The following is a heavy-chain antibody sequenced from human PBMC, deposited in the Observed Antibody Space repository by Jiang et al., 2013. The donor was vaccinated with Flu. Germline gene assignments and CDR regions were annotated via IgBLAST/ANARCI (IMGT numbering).Heavy chain of an antibody. Sequence: VQLVESGGGLVQPGGSLRLSCEVSGFTFRSYAMSWVRQAPGKGLEWVSSVSGSGDTTYAADTVRGRLTISRDNSKNTLFLQMNNLRVEDTAVYFCARGDNVYKYGGFHFDSWGQGSLVTVSS. CDR3: ARGDNVYKYGGFHFDS. J-gene: IGHJ4*02. CDR2: VSGSGDTT. D-gene: IGHD4/OR15-4a*01. V-gene: IGHV3-23*04. CDR1: GFTFRSYA.